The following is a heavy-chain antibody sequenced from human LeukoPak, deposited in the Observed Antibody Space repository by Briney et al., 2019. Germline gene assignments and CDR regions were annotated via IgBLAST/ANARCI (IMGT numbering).Heavy chain of an antibody. CDR3: ARGPDYGARTDYLDY. D-gene: IGHD4-17*01. V-gene: IGHV3-7*03. CDR2: IKQGGGER. Sequence: GGSLRPSCAPSGFTFNRHWMNSVRQAPGKGLEWVANIKQGGGERNYVDSVKGRFTISRDDAKNSLYLQLNSLRVQGTAIYYCARGPDYGARTDYLDYWGQGALVTVSS. CDR1: GFTFNRHW. J-gene: IGHJ4*02.